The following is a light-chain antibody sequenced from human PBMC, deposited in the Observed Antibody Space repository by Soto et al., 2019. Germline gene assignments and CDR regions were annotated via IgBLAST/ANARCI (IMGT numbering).Light chain of an antibody. Sequence: EIVLTQSPATLYLSPGERATLFCRAGQSVGTSLAWFQQRPCQPPRLLIYGASNRATGIPARFSGSGSGTDLTLTISSLETKDFAVYYCQQRINWPLTFGPGTKVDVK. CDR1: QSVGTS. CDR2: GAS. CDR3: QQRINWPLT. V-gene: IGKV3-11*01. J-gene: IGKJ3*01.